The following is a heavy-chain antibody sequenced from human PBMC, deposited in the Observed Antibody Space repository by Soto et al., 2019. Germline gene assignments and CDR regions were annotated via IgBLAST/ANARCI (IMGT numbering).Heavy chain of an antibody. J-gene: IGHJ3*02. CDR2: IYYSGST. Sequence: SETLSLTCTVSGGSISSYYWSWIRQPRGKGLEWIGYIYYSGSTNYNPSLKIRVTISVDTSKTHFSLKLSSVTAADTAVYYCARHEEVYCSSTSCYAGGGAFDIWGQGKMVTVSS. CDR3: ARHEEVYCSSTSCYAGGGAFDI. CDR1: GGSISSYY. V-gene: IGHV4-59*08. D-gene: IGHD2-2*01.